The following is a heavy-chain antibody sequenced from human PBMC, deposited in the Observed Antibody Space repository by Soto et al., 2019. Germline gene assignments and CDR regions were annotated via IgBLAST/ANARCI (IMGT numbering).Heavy chain of an antibody. CDR2: IDTTGSTT. Sequence: EVQLVESGGGLVQPGGSLRLSCAASEFTFSTYWMHWVRQAPGKGLEWVARIDTTGSTTTYAGSVQGRFTISRDNAKNTLYLQMHSVRDEDTAVYYCASVSAAQYYYGMDAWGQGTTVTFSS. J-gene: IGHJ6*02. D-gene: IGHD4-4*01. CDR1: EFTFSTYW. CDR3: ASVSAAQYYYGMDA. V-gene: IGHV3-74*01.